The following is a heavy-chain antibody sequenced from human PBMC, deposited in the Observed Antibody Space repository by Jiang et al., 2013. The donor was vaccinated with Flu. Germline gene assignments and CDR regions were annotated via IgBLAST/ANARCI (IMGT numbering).Heavy chain of an antibody. V-gene: IGHV1-3*04. D-gene: IGHD3-22*01. J-gene: IGHJ5*02. CDR2: INTGNGNT. Sequence: GAEVKKPGASVKVSCKASGYTFTTYALYWVRQAPGHSLEWMGWINTGNGNTKYSQKFQGRVTITRDTSASTAYMELSSLGSEDTAVYYCARWNRFSGYYHIFNWFDPWGQGTLVTVSS. CDR3: ARWNRFSGYYHIFNWFDP. CDR1: GYTFTTYA.